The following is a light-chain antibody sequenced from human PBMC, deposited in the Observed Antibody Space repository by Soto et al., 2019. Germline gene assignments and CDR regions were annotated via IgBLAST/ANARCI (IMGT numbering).Light chain of an antibody. CDR1: QRISSY. V-gene: IGKV1-39*01. J-gene: IGKJ1*01. CDR3: QQSYSTPWT. CDR2: AAS. Sequence: DIQMTQSPSSLSASVGDRVTITCRASQRISSYLNWYQQKPGKAPKLLIYAASSLQSGVPSRFSGSGSGTDFTLTISSLQPEDFANYYCQQSYSTPWTFGQGTKVEIK.